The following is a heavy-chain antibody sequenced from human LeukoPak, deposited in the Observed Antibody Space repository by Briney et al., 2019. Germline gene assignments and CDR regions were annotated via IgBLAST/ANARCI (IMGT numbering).Heavy chain of an antibody. CDR2: ISGSGGST. Sequence: GGSLRLSCAASGFTFSSYAMSWVRQAPGKGLEWVSAISGSGGSTYYADSVKGRFTISRDNSKNTLCLQMNSLRAEDTAVYYCAKVVMVRGVNDAFDIWGQGTMVTVSS. V-gene: IGHV3-23*01. CDR3: AKVVMVRGVNDAFDI. CDR1: GFTFSSYA. J-gene: IGHJ3*02. D-gene: IGHD3-10*01.